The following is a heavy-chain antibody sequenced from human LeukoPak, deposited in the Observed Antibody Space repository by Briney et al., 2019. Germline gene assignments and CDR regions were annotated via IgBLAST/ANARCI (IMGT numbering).Heavy chain of an antibody. D-gene: IGHD3-16*01. CDR3: ARDFGAWWFDS. V-gene: IGHV1-18*01. CDR2: ISPVNGHT. CDR1: GYTFSDYG. J-gene: IGHJ5*01. Sequence: ASVKVSCKTSGYTFSDYGISWVRQAPGQGLEWMGWISPVNGHTDYAQKFQGRITMTKDTSTSTAYMHLRNLRSDDTAVHYCARDFGAWWFDSWGQGTLITVSS.